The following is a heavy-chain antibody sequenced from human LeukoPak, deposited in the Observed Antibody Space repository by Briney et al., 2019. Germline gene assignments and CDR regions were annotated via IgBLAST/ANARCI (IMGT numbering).Heavy chain of an antibody. CDR3: GRGVYGSGSYSANN. CDR2: IYSDGSAT. V-gene: IGHV3-74*01. D-gene: IGHD3-10*01. Sequence: GGSLRLSCAASGFTFSSYWMHWVRQAPGKGLVWVSRIYSDGSATSYVDSVKGRFTISRDNAKNTLYLQMNSLRAEDTAVYYCGRGVYGSGSYSANNWGQGTLVSVSS. CDR1: GFTFSSYW. J-gene: IGHJ4*02.